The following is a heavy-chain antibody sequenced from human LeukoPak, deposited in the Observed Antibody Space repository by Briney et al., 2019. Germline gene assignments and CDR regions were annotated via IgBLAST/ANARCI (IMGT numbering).Heavy chain of an antibody. D-gene: IGHD1-1*01. J-gene: IGHJ4*02. V-gene: IGHV3-53*01. CDR2: INSDGST. Sequence: LSGGSLRLSCAASGFTVSSNHMSWVRQAPGKGLEYVSAINSDGSTAYADSVKGRFTSFRDNSKNSLYLQMISLRAEDTAVYHCARCPAGYNWGQGTLVTVSS. CDR1: GFTVSSNH. CDR3: ARCPAGYN.